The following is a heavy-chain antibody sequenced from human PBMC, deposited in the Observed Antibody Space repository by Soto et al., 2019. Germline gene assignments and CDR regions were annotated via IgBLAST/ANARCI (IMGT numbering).Heavy chain of an antibody. CDR3: ARPPPYYDFWSGYYPRVYYYYGMDV. Sequence: GGSLRLSCAASGFTFSSYEMNWVRQAPGKGLEWVSYISSSGSTIYYADSVKGRFTISRDNAKNSLYLQMNSLRAEDRVFYSCARPPPYYDFWSGYYPRVYYYYGMDVWGQGTTVTVSS. CDR1: GFTFSSYE. J-gene: IGHJ6*02. CDR2: ISSSGSTI. V-gene: IGHV3-48*03. D-gene: IGHD3-3*01.